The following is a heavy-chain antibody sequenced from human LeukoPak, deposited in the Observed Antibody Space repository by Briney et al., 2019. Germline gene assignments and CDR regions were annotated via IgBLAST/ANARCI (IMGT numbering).Heavy chain of an antibody. CDR2: FDPEDGET. CDR1: GYTLTELS. Sequence: ASVKVSCKVSGYTLTELSMHWVRQAPGKGLEWMGGFDPEDGETIYAQKFQGRVTMTEDTSTDTAYMELSSLRSEDTAVYYCATKLRGYSSYDSYWYFDLWGRGTLVTVSS. J-gene: IGHJ2*01. D-gene: IGHD5-12*01. V-gene: IGHV1-24*01. CDR3: ATKLRGYSSYDSYWYFDL.